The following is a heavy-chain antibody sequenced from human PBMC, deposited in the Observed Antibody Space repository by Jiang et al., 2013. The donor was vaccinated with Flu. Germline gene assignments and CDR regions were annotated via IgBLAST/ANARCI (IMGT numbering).Heavy chain of an antibody. V-gene: IGHV4-39*01. CDR3: ASPLLEYTSGWTVRSDS. Sequence: GSGLVKPSETLSLTCAVSGDSLSSRGYYWGWLRQPPGKALEWIASINYIGNTFYKSSLKRRVTISADMSTNQFSLKLRSVTAADTAVYFCASPLLEYTSGWTVRSDSWGQGNPGHRLL. D-gene: IGHD6-19*01. J-gene: IGHJ4*02. CDR2: INYIGNT. CDR1: GDSLSSRGYY.